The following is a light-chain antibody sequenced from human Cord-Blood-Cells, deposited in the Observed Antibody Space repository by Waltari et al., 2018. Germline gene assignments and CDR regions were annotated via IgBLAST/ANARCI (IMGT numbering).Light chain of an antibody. V-gene: IGKV4-1*01. CDR2: WAS. Sequence: DIVMTQSPDSLAVSLCERATINCKSSQSVLYSSNNKNYLAWYQQKPGQPPKLLIYWASTRESGVPDRFSCSGSGTDFTLTISSLQAEDVAVYYCQQYYSTPYTFGQGTKLEIK. J-gene: IGKJ2*01. CDR1: QSVLYSSNNKNY. CDR3: QQYYSTPYT.